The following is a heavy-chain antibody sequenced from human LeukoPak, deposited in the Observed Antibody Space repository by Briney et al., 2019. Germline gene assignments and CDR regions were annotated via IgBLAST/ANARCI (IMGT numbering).Heavy chain of an antibody. J-gene: IGHJ4*02. V-gene: IGHV3-7*01. CDR2: IKRDGSEK. Sequence: GGSLRLSCAVSGITLSNYGMSWVRQAPGKGLEWVANIKRDGSEKNYVDSVKGRFTISRDNAKNSLYLQMNSLRVQDTAVYYCARDGFDWGQGALVTVSS. D-gene: IGHD5-12*01. CDR3: ARDGFD. CDR1: GITLSNYG.